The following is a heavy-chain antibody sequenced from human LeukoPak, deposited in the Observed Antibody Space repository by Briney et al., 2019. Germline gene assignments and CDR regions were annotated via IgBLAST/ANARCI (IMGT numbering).Heavy chain of an antibody. D-gene: IGHD4-17*01. CDR3: AKEARSYGDYVRRGAWFDP. Sequence: GGSLRLSCAASGFIFSSYAMSWVRQAPGKGLEWVSAISGSGGSTYYADSVKGRFTISRDNSKNTLYLQMNSLRAEDTAVYYCAKEARSYGDYVRRGAWFDPWGQGTLVTVSS. CDR2: ISGSGGST. V-gene: IGHV3-23*01. CDR1: GFIFSSYA. J-gene: IGHJ5*02.